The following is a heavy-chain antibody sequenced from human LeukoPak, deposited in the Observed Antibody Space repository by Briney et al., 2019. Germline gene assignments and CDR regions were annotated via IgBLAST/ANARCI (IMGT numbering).Heavy chain of an antibody. J-gene: IGHJ4*02. CDR1: GFTFSSYG. D-gene: IGHD2-21*02. CDR2: ISGSGGST. Sequence: PGGSLRLSCAASGFTFSSYGMSWVRQAPGKGLEWVSAISGSGGSTYYADSVKGRFTISRDNSKNTLYLQMNSLRAEDTAVYYCAKLSSNCGGDCYPYFDYWGQGTLVTVSS. CDR3: AKLSSNCGGDCYPYFDY. V-gene: IGHV3-23*01.